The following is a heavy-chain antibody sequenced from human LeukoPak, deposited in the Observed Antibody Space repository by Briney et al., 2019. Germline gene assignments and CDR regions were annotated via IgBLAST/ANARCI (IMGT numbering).Heavy chain of an antibody. V-gene: IGHV4-4*07. J-gene: IGHJ4*02. D-gene: IGHD6-6*01. CDR2: THTSGST. CDR3: AREFSGTSIAARVFDS. Sequence: SETLSLTCTVSGGSITSYYWTYIRQPAGKGLEWIGRTHTSGSTNYNPSLKSRVTMSVDTSKNQFSLNLSSVTAADTAMYYCAREFSGTSIAARVFDSWGQGTLGTVSS. CDR1: GGSITSYY.